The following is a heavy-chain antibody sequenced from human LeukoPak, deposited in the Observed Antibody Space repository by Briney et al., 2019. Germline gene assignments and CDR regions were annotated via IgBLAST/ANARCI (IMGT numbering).Heavy chain of an antibody. V-gene: IGHV3-30*18. CDR2: ISYDGSNK. D-gene: IGHD5-24*01. CDR3: AKDTSRRDGYNPFDFDY. CDR1: GFTFGSYG. J-gene: IGHJ4*02. Sequence: GGSLRLSCAASGFTFGSYGMHWVRQAPGKGLEWVAVISYDGSNKYYADSVKGRFTISRDNSKNTLYLQMNSLRAEDTAVYYCAKDTSRRDGYNPFDFDYWGQGTLVTVSS.